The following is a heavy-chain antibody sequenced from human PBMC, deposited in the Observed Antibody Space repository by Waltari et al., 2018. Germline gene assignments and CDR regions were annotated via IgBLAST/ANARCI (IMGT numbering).Heavy chain of an antibody. J-gene: IGHJ4*02. CDR3: AREFKQWLVRIFGY. Sequence: QVQLVQSGAEVKKPGASVKVSCKASGYTFTSYDINWVRQATGQGLEWMGWMNPNSGNTGYAQKFQGRVTMTRNTSISTAYMELSSLRSEDTAVYYCAREFKQWLVRIFGYWGQGTLVTVSS. D-gene: IGHD6-19*01. CDR1: GYTFTSYD. CDR2: MNPNSGNT. V-gene: IGHV1-8*01.